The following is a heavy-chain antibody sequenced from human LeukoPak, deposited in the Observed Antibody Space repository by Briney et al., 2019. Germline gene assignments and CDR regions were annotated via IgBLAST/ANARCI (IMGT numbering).Heavy chain of an antibody. Sequence: PGGSLRLSCAASGFTFSSYEMDWVRQAPGKGLEWVSYISSSGSTIYYADSVRGRFTISRDNAKNSLYLQMNSLRAEDTAVYYCAELGITMIGGVWGKGTTVTISS. J-gene: IGHJ6*04. V-gene: IGHV3-48*03. D-gene: IGHD3-10*02. CDR2: ISSSGSTI. CDR1: GFTFSSYE. CDR3: AELGITMIGGV.